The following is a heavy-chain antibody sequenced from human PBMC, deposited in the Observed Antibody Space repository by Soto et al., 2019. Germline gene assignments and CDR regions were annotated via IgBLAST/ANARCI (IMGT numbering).Heavy chain of an antibody. Sequence: KGLEWMGIIYPGDSDTRYSPSFQGQVTISADKSISTAYLQWSSLKASDTAMYYCARSSGRLDYYYYMDVWGKGTTVTVSS. J-gene: IGHJ6*03. CDR3: ARSSGRLDYYYYMDV. V-gene: IGHV5-51*01. CDR2: IYPGDSDT. D-gene: IGHD2-15*01.